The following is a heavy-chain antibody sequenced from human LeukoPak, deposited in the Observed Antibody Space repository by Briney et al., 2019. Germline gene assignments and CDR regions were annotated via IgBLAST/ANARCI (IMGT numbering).Heavy chain of an antibody. J-gene: IGHJ4*02. CDR3: ATRGQRKVGATPY. CDR2: INHSGST. V-gene: IGHV4-34*01. CDR1: GGSFSGYY. Sequence: TSSETLSLTCAVYGGSFSGYYWSWVRQPPGKGLEWIGEINHSGSTNYNPSLKSRVTISVDTSKNQFSLKLSSVTAADTAVYYCATRGQRKVGATPYWGQGTLVTVSS. D-gene: IGHD1-26*01.